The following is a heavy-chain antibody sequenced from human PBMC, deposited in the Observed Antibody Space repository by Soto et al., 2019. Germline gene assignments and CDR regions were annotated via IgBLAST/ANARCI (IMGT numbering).Heavy chain of an antibody. CDR2: ISSSSSTI. V-gene: IGHV3-48*02. CDR3: AREFRYSSGYAFDI. Sequence: GGSLRLSCAASGFTFSSYSMNWVRQAPGKGLEWVSYISSSSSTIYYADSVKGRFTISRDNAKNSLYLQMNSLRDEDTAVDYCAREFRYSSGYAFDIWGQGTMVTVSS. J-gene: IGHJ3*02. CDR1: GFTFSSYS. D-gene: IGHD3-22*01.